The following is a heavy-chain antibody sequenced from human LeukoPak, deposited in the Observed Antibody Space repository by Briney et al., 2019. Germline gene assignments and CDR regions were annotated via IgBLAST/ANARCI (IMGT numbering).Heavy chain of an antibody. Sequence: GGSLRLSCAASGFTFSRYSLSWVRQAPGKGLEWVSSITTSSSYIYYADSVKGRFTISRDNARNSLYLHMNSLRAEDTAVYYCARDLGGYSYGSHFDYWGQGTLVTVSS. D-gene: IGHD5-18*01. CDR1: GFTFSRYS. V-gene: IGHV3-21*01. CDR3: ARDLGGYSYGSHFDY. J-gene: IGHJ4*02. CDR2: ITTSSSYI.